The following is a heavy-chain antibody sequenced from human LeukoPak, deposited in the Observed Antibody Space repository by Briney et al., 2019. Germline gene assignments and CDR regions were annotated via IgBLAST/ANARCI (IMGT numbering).Heavy chain of an antibody. CDR1: KFTFSKYW. V-gene: IGHV3-7*01. Sequence: GGSLRLSCAASKFTFSKYWMSWVRQAPGKGLEWVADIKEDGSEKYYVDSVKGRFTISRQNAKSSLFLQMNSLRAEDTAVYYCARDMGWQQFDQWGQGTLVTVSS. CDR3: ARDMGWQQFDQ. CDR2: IKEDGSEK. J-gene: IGHJ4*02. D-gene: IGHD5-24*01.